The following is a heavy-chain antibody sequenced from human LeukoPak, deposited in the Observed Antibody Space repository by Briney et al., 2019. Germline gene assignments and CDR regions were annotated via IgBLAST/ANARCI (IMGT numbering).Heavy chain of an antibody. CDR3: ARQSGSSTCSSDY. J-gene: IGHJ4*02. D-gene: IGHD6-13*01. CDR2: INHSGST. Sequence: SETLSLTCAVYGGSFSGYYWSWIRQPPGKGLEWIGEINHSGSTNCNPSLKSRVTISVDTPKNQFSLNLSSVTAADTAVYYCARQSGSSTCSSDYWGQGTLVTVSS. V-gene: IGHV4-34*01. CDR1: GGSFSGYY.